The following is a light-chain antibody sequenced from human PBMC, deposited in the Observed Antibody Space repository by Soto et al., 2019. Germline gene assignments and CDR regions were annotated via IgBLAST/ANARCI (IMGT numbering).Light chain of an antibody. CDR3: MQGTPWHPIT. Sequence: DVVLTQSPLSLPVTLGQPASISCRSTQSLVYSDGNIYLNWFQQRPGQSPRRLIYKVSNRDSGVPDRFSGSGSGTDFTLKISRVEAEDVGVYYCMQGTPWHPITFGQGTRLEIK. CDR2: KVS. CDR1: QSLVYSDGNIY. V-gene: IGKV2-30*01. J-gene: IGKJ5*01.